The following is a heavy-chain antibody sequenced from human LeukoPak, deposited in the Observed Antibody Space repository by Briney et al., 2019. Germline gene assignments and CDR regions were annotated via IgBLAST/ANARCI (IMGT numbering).Heavy chain of an antibody. CDR2: INPSGGST. J-gene: IGHJ4*02. CDR3: ARAQSIVVVPAAIGY. CDR1: GYTFTSYY. Sequence: ASVKVSCKASGYTFTSYYMHWVRQAPGQGLEWMGIINPSGGSTSYAQKFQGRVTMTRDTSISTAYMELSRLRSDDTAVYYCARAQSIVVVPAAIGYWGQGTLVTVSS. V-gene: IGHV1-46*01. D-gene: IGHD2-2*01.